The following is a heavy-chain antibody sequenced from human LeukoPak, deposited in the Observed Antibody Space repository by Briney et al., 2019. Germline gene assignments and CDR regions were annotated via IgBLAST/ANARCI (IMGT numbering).Heavy chain of an antibody. CDR1: GFTFSSYV. D-gene: IGHD2-2*01. V-gene: IGHV3-30*04. CDR3: ARVGSAARYDY. Sequence: PGRSLRLSCAASGFTFSSYVMHWVRQAPGKGLEWVAVISYDGSNKYYADSVKGRFTISRDSSKNTLYLQMNSLRAEDTAVYYCARVGSAARYDYWGQGTLVTVSS. CDR2: ISYDGSNK. J-gene: IGHJ4*02.